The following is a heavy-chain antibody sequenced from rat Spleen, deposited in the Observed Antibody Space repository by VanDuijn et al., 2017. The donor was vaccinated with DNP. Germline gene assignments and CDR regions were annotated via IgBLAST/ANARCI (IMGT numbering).Heavy chain of an antibody. J-gene: IGHJ4*01. V-gene: IGHV2-63*01. CDR2: IWFDGDT. Sequence: QVQLKESGPGLVQPSETLSLTCTVPGFSSTSYCVTWVRQPSGKGPEWMGKIWFDGDTALNSALKSRLSITRDTSTNQVFLKMNSLQTDDTGTYYCGRDGSTGAMDAWGQGTSVTVSS. CDR1: GFSSTSYC. CDR3: GRDGSTGAMDA. D-gene: IGHD4-1*01.